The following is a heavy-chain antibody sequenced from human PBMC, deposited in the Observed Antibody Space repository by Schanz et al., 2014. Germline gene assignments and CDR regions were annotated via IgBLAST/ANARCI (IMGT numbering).Heavy chain of an antibody. J-gene: IGHJ4*02. V-gene: IGHV7-4-1*02. CDR2: INTNSGNP. CDR3: ARDPAEWELLGHFDY. D-gene: IGHD1-26*01. CDR1: GYTFTSHA. Sequence: QVKLVQSGSELKKPGASVTVSCKASGYTFTSHAMNWMRQAPGQGLEWMGWINTNSGNPTYAQGFTGRFVFSLDTSVNTAYLQISSLKTEDTAVYYCARDPAEWELLGHFDYWGQGTLVTVSA.